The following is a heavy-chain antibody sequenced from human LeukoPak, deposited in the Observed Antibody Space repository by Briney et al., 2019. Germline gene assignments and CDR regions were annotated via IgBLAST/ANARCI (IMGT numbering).Heavy chain of an antibody. CDR3: ARGGYDLWSGYRTDY. V-gene: IGHV1-46*01. Sequence: GASEKVSCKASGYTFTSDYMNWVRQAPGQGLEWMGIVHSSGGVIRYAQEFQDRVTVTRDTSTSTIYLELSSLRAEDTAVYYCARGGYDLWSGYRTDYWGQGTLVPVSS. D-gene: IGHD3/OR15-3a*01. CDR2: VHSSGGVI. CDR1: GYTFTSDY. J-gene: IGHJ4*02.